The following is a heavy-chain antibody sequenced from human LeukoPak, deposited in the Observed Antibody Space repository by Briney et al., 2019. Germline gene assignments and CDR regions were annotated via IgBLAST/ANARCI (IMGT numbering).Heavy chain of an antibody. CDR3: ARTLGYCSGGRCYSDLTSYFDS. D-gene: IGHD2-15*01. J-gene: IGHJ4*02. CDR2: IYYSGST. Sequence: SETLSLTCTVSGGSISSSSYYWGWIRQPPGKGLEWIGSIYYSGSTYYNPSLKSRVTISVDTSKNQFSLKLSSVTAADTAVYYCARTLGYCSGGRCYSDLTSYFDSWGQGTLVTVPS. V-gene: IGHV4-39*07. CDR1: GGSISSSSYY.